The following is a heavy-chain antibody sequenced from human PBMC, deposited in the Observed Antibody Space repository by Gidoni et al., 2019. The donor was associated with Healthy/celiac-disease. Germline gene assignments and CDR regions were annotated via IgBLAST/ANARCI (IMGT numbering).Heavy chain of an antibody. Sequence: VQLQQSGPGLVKPAQTLSLTCAITGDSVSSSCAAWNWIRQSPSRGLEWLGRTSYKSKCYNAYAVSVKSRIPIKSDTSKNQFSLHLISVTPEDTAVYYCAQPGSGVRYFDLWGRGALVTVSS. CDR2: TSYKSKCYN. J-gene: IGHJ2*01. CDR3: AQPGSGVRYFDL. V-gene: IGHV6-1*01. CDR1: GDSVSSSCAA. D-gene: IGHD3-10*01.